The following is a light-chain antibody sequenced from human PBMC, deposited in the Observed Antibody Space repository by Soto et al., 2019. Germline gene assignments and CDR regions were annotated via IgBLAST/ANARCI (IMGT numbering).Light chain of an antibody. V-gene: IGKV2-28*01. J-gene: IGKJ3*01. CDR1: QSLLHSNGYNY. CDR2: LAS. CDR3: MQALQTPRFT. Sequence: DIVMTQSPLSLPVTPGEPASSSCRSSQSLLHSNGYNYLDWYLQKPGQSPQLLIYLASNRSSGVPDRFSGSGSGTDFTLKISRVEAEDVGVYYCMQALQTPRFTFGPGTKVDIK.